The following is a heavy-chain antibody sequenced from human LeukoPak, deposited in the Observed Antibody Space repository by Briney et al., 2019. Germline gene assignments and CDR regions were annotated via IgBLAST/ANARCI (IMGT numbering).Heavy chain of an antibody. J-gene: IGHJ4*02. CDR3: ARDSFFDY. Sequence: SETLSLTCTVSGGSISSGSYYWSWIRQPAGKGLEWIGRIYTSGSTNYNPSLKSRVTISVDRSKNQFSLKLSSVTAADTAVYYCARDSFFDYWGQGTLVTVSS. CDR1: GGSISSGSYY. CDR2: IYTSGST. V-gene: IGHV4-61*02.